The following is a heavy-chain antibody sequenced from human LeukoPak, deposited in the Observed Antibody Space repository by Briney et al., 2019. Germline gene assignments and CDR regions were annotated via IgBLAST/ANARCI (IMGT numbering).Heavy chain of an antibody. Sequence: PSQTLSLTCTVSGGSISSGTYSWSWIRQPPGRGLEWIGYIYHSGNTYYNPSLKSRVTISVDRSKNQFSLKLSSVTAADTAVYYCATLSIVAHDAFDIWGQGTMVTVSS. D-gene: IGHD1-26*01. CDR2: IYHSGNT. V-gene: IGHV4-30-2*01. CDR1: GGSISSGTYS. CDR3: ATLSIVAHDAFDI. J-gene: IGHJ3*02.